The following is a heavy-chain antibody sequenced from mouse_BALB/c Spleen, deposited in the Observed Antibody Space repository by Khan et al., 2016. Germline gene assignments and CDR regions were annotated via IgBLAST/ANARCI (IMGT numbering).Heavy chain of an antibody. V-gene: IGHV6-6*02. Sequence: EVKLEESGGGLVQPGGSMKLSCVASGFTFSNYWMNWVRPSPEKGLEWVAEIRLKSNNYATHYAESVKGRFTISRDDSKSSVYLQMNNLRAEDTGIYYCPDSLFAYWGQETLVTVSA. J-gene: IGHJ3*01. CDR1: GFTFSNYW. CDR2: IRLKSNNYAT. CDR3: PDSLFAY.